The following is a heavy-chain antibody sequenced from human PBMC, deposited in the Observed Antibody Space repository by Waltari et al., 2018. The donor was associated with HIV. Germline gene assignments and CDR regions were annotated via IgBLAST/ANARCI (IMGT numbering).Heavy chain of an antibody. J-gene: IGHJ4*02. CDR1: GFAVINTY. CDR2: IYSNATT. D-gene: IGHD3-22*01. V-gene: IGHV3-53*01. CDR3: ATVLVRTSWVITTAPFDY. Sequence: EVQLVESGGGLIQPGGSLRLACAASGFAVINTYMSWVGQAPGKGLYWVSFIYSNATTYYADSVKGRFTISRDNSKNTLYLQMNSLRADDTAVYFCATVLVRTSWVITTAPFDYWGQGTLVTVSS.